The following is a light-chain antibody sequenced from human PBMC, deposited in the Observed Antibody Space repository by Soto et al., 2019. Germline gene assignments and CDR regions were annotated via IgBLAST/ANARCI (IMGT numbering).Light chain of an antibody. CDR1: QRVSNSY. Sequence: EIVLTQSPGTLSLSPGETATLSCRASQRVSNSYLAWYQKKPGQAPRLLIYGASSRAAGIPDRFSGSGSGTDFTLTIGRLEPEAFAVYFCQRYGGAPPFTFGQGTKLEI. CDR3: QRYGGAPPFT. CDR2: GAS. V-gene: IGKV3-20*01. J-gene: IGKJ2*01.